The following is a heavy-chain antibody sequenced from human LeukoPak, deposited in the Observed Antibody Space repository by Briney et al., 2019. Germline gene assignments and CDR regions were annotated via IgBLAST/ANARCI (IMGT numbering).Heavy chain of an antibody. CDR1: GFTFSSYS. CDR2: ISSSSSYI. J-gene: IGHJ6*02. Sequence: GGSLRLSCAASGFTFSSYSMNWVRQAPGKGLEWVSSISSSSSYIYYADSVKGRFTISRDNAKNSLYLQMNSLRAEDTAVYYCAMGLVAATLGGMDVWGQGTTVIVSS. V-gene: IGHV3-21*04. D-gene: IGHD2-15*01. CDR3: AMGLVAATLGGMDV.